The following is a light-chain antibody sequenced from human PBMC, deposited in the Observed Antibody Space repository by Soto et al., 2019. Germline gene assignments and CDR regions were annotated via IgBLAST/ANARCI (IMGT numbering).Light chain of an antibody. Sequence: QSVLTQPASVSGSPGQSITISCTGTSGDVGSYNYVSWYQQHPGKAPKLMIYDVSDRPSGVSNRFSGSKSGNTASLTISGRQDEEEDNYYCSTSTTSNTLVFGGGTTLPAL. CDR2: DVS. J-gene: IGLJ2*01. V-gene: IGLV2-14*03. CDR3: STSTTSNTLV. CDR1: SGDVGSYNY.